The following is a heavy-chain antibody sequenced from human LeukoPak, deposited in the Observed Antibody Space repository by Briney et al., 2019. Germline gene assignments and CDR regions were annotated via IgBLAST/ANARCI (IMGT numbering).Heavy chain of an antibody. CDR1: GFALSSYA. CDR2: ISSSGSTI. J-gene: IGHJ6*04. V-gene: IGHV3-48*03. D-gene: IGHD3-10*02. Sequence: PGGSLRLPCAASGFALSSYAMSWVRQAPGKGLEWVSYISSSGSTIYYADSVKGRFTISRDNAKNSLYLQMNSLRAEDTAVYYCAELGITMIGGVWGKGTTVTISS. CDR3: AELGITMIGGV.